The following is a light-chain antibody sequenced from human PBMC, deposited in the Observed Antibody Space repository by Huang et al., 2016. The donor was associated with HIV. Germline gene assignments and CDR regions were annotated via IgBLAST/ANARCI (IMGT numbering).Light chain of an antibody. CDR1: QSVSSSY. V-gene: IGKV3-20*01. Sequence: EIVLTQSTGTLFLSPGERATLSCRASQSVSSSYLAWDQQKTGQAPRLLIYAASSRATGSPDRFSGSGSGTDFTLTISRLEPEEFAVYYCQQYGGSPPKLTFGGGTKVEIK. J-gene: IGKJ4*01. CDR3: QQYGGSPPKLT. CDR2: AAS.